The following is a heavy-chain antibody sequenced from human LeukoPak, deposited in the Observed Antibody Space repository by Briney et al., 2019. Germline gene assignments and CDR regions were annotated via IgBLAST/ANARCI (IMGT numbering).Heavy chain of an antibody. CDR1: RYAFTSYD. Sequence: GASVKVSCKASRYAFTSYDIYWVRQATGQGLEWMGYMNPNSGNGGYAQKFQGRVTITTDTSISTAYMELSGLRSEDTAVYYCARELRRDHIWGQGTMVTVSS. CDR2: MNPNSGNG. D-gene: IGHD6-25*01. J-gene: IGHJ3*02. V-gene: IGHV1-8*03. CDR3: ARELRRDHI.